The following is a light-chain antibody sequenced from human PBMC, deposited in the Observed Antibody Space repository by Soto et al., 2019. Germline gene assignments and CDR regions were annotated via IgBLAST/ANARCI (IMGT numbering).Light chain of an antibody. J-gene: IGKJ2*01. CDR2: KVS. Sequence: VVMTQSPLSLPVTLGQPASISCRSSQSLAYSDGNTYLNWFQQRPGQSPRRLIYKVSNRDAGVPDRFSGSGSGTDFTLKISRVEAEDVGVYYCMQGPHWPPYTFGQGTKLEIK. V-gene: IGKV2-30*01. CDR1: QSLAYSDGNTY. CDR3: MQGPHWPPYT.